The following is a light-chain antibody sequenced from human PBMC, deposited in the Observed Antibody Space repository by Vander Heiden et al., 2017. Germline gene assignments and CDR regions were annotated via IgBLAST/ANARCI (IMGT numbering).Light chain of an antibody. CDR2: AAS. J-gene: IGKJ4*01. CDR3: QQTARIPLT. V-gene: IGKV1-39*01. CDR1: QSITSY. Sequence: DIQMTQSPSSLSASVGDRVTITCRASQSITSYLNWYQQKPGKAPKLLMYAASNLQSGVPSRFSGSGSGTDFTLTISSLQPEDFATYHCQQTARIPLTFGGETKVGLK.